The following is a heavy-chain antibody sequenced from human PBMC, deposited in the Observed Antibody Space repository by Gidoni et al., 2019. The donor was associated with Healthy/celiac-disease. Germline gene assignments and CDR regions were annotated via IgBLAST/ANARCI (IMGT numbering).Heavy chain of an antibody. V-gene: IGHV4-34*01. CDR3: AREGDYGDYPIDY. CDR1: GCSFSGYY. CDR2: INHSGST. Sequence: QVQLQQWGAGLLKPSETLSLTCAVYGCSFSGYYWSWIRQPPGKGLEWIGEINHSGSTNYNPSLKSRVTISVDTSKNQFSLKLSSVTAADTAVYYCAREGDYGDYPIDYWGQGTLVTVSS. J-gene: IGHJ4*02. D-gene: IGHD4-17*01.